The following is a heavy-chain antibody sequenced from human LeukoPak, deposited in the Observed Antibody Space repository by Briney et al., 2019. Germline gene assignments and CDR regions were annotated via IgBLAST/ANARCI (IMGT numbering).Heavy chain of an antibody. CDR1: GGTFSSYA. CDR2: IIPIFGTA. Sequence: GASVKVSCKACGGTFSSYAISWVRQAPGQGLEWMGGIIPIFGTANYAQKFQGRVTITADESTSTAYMELSSLRSEDTAVYYCARDCSSTSCHWGFDYYGMDVWGQGTTVTVSS. V-gene: IGHV1-69*13. CDR3: ARDCSSTSCHWGFDYYGMDV. J-gene: IGHJ6*02. D-gene: IGHD2-2*01.